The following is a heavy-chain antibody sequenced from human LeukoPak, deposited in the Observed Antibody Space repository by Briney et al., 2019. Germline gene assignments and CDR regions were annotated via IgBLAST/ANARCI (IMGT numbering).Heavy chain of an antibody. CDR1: GFTVSSNY. V-gene: IGHV3-66*01. CDR3: ARGNRWRYGMDV. D-gene: IGHD4-23*01. J-gene: IGHJ6*02. Sequence: GGSLRLSCAASGFTVSSNYMSWVRQAPGKGLEGVSVIYSGGSTYYSDSVKGRFTISRDNSKNTLYLQMNSLRAEDTAVYYCARGNRWRYGMDVWGQGTTVTVSS. CDR2: IYSGGST.